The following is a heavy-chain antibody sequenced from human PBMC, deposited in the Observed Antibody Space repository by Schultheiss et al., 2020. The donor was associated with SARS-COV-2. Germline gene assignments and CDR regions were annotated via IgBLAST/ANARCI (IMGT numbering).Heavy chain of an antibody. D-gene: IGHD3-10*01. CDR1: GFTFSDYD. Sequence: GGSLRLSCAASGFTFSDYDMNWIRQAPGKGLEWISYISGSTSYTNYADSVKGRFTISRDNAKKSLFLQMNSLRAEDPAVYYFARVVWFRRDYWGQGTLVTVSS. J-gene: IGHJ4*02. V-gene: IGHV3-11*05. CDR2: ISGSTSYT. CDR3: ARVVWFRRDY.